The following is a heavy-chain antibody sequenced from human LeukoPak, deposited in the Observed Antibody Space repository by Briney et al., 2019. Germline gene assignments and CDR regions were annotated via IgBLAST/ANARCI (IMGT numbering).Heavy chain of an antibody. CDR1: GGSVGSGTYY. D-gene: IGHD2-2*02. J-gene: IGHJ6*03. Sequence: SETLSLTCTVSGGSVGSGTYYWSWIRQPPGKGLEWIGEINHSGSTNYNPSLKSRVTISVDTSKNQFSLKLSSVTAADTAVYYCARGLYCSSTSCYTGYYYYYYMDVWGKGTTVTVSS. V-gene: IGHV4-39*07. CDR3: ARGLYCSSTSCYTGYYYYYYMDV. CDR2: INHSGST.